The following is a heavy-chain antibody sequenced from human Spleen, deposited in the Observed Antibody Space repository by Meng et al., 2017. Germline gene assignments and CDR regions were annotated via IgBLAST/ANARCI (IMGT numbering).Heavy chain of an antibody. CDR1: GYSISSGYY. J-gene: IGHJ4*02. Sequence: SETLSLTCAVSGYSISSGYYWGWIRQPPGKGLEWIGSIYHSGSTYYNPSLKSRVTISVDTSKNQVSLKLSSVTAADTGIYYCARDYRGYSYGGYFDYWGQGTLVTVSS. V-gene: IGHV4-38-2*02. D-gene: IGHD3-22*01. CDR3: ARDYRGYSYGGYFDY. CDR2: IYHSGST.